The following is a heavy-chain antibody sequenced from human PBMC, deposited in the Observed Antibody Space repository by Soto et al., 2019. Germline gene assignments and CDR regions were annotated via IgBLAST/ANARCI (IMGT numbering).Heavy chain of an antibody. CDR3: ARVPRWQQLYFDP. D-gene: IGHD6-13*01. J-gene: IGHJ5*02. CDR1: GGSISSYY. V-gene: IGHV4-59*01. Sequence: SETLSLTCTVSGGSISSYYWSWIRQPPGKGLEWIGYIYYSGSTNYNPSLKSRVTISVDTSKNQFSLKLSSVTAADTAVYYCARVPRWQQLYFDPWGQGTLVTVSS. CDR2: IYYSGST.